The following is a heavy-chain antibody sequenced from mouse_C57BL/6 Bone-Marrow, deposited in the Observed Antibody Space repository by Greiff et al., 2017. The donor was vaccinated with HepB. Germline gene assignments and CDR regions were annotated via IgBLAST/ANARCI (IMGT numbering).Heavy chain of an antibody. CDR1: GFTFSSYA. V-gene: IGHV5-4*01. Sequence: EVQRVESGGGLVKPGGSLKLSCAASGFTFSSYAMSWVRQTPEKRLEWVATISDGGSYTYYPDNVKGRFTISRDNAKNNLYLQMSHLKSEDTAMYYCARDARGTFAYWGQGTLVTVSA. J-gene: IGHJ3*01. D-gene: IGHD4-1*01. CDR3: ARDARGTFAY. CDR2: ISDGGSYT.